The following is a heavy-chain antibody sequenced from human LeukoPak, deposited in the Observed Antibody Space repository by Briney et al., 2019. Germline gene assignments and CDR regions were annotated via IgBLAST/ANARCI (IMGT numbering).Heavy chain of an antibody. CDR1: GGSISSDY. J-gene: IGHJ6*02. Sequence: SETLSLTCSASGGSISSDYWAWIRQPPGKGLEWIGYMYYTGSTNYNPSLKSRVTISLATSKNQFSLKLSSVTAADTAIYFCARVSVVYGMDVWGRGTTVTVSS. CDR2: MYYTGST. CDR3: ARVSVVYGMDV. V-gene: IGHV4-59*01.